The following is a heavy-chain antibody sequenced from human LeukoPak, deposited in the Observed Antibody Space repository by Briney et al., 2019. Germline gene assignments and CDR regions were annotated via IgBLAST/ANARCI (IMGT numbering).Heavy chain of an antibody. CDR3: ARDANDYASPPDY. J-gene: IGHJ4*02. CDR2: ISSISPYI. V-gene: IGHV3-21*01. Sequence: GGSLRLSCAASGFTFSNFGMNWARQAPGKGLEWASFISSISPYIYYADSVKGRFTISRDDAKNSLYLEMSSLRAEDTAVYYCARDANDYASPPDYWGQGTLVTVSS. CDR1: GFTFSNFG. D-gene: IGHD3-16*01.